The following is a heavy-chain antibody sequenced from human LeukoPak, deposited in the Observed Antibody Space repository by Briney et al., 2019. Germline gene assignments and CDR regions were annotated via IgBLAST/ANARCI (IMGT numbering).Heavy chain of an antibody. Sequence: KPGGSLRLSCAASGFTFRTYGMHWVRQAPGKGLEWVGSIYYSGNTYYNPSLKSRVTISVDTSKNQFSLILTSVTAADTAVYYCARQTGAGLFILPGGQGTLVTVSS. J-gene: IGHJ4*02. D-gene: IGHD3-3*01. CDR1: GFTFRTYGMH. V-gene: IGHV4-39*01. CDR2: IYYSGNT. CDR3: ARQTGAGLFILP.